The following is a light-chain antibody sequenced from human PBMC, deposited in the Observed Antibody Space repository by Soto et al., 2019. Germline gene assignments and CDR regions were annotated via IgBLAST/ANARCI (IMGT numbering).Light chain of an antibody. CDR3: QQYNNWPYT. V-gene: IGKV3-15*01. Sequence: EIVMTQSPATLSVSPGERAALSCRASQSVSSNFAWYQQKPGQAPRLLIYGGSTRATGIPARFSGSGSRTEFTLTISSLQSEDFAVYYCQQYNNWPYTFGPGTKLEIK. J-gene: IGKJ2*01. CDR1: QSVSSN. CDR2: GGS.